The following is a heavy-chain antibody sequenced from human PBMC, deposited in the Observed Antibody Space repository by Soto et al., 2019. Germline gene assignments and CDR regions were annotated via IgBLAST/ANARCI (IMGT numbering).Heavy chain of an antibody. D-gene: IGHD3-10*01. CDR3: ARHPRAGFSVPYYYYYGMDV. CDR2: IYPGDSDT. CDR1: GYSFTSYW. V-gene: IGHV5-51*01. J-gene: IGHJ6*02. Sequence: GESLKISCKGSGYSFTSYWIGWVRQMPWKGLEWMGIIYPGDSDTRYSPSFRGQVTISADKSISTAYLQWSSLKASDTAMYYCARHPRAGFSVPYYYYYGMDVWGQGTTVTVSS.